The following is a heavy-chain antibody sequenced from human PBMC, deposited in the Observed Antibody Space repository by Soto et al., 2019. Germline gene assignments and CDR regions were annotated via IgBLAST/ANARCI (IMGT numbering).Heavy chain of an antibody. CDR1: GFTFSSYE. D-gene: IGHD3-9*01. Sequence: EVQLVESGGGLVQPGGSLRLSCAASGFTFSSYEMNWVRQAPGKGLEWVSYISSSGSTIYYADSVKGRFTISRDNAKNKLYLQMNSLRAEDTAVYYCARDRRNYDILTGVFDYWGQGTLVTVSS. CDR3: ARDRRNYDILTGVFDY. V-gene: IGHV3-48*03. CDR2: ISSSGSTI. J-gene: IGHJ4*02.